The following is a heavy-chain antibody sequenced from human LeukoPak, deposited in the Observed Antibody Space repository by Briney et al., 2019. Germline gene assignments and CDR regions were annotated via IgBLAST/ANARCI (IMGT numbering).Heavy chain of an antibody. D-gene: IGHD3-10*01. Sequence: SETLSLTCTVSGGSMSSYYWSWIRQPPGKGLEWIGYIHYSGTTHYNPSLEGRVTISVDKSKNQSPLKLSSVTAADTTAYYCASGGPAPDYWGKGTLVTVSS. CDR2: IHYSGTT. J-gene: IGHJ4*02. CDR1: GGSMSSYY. CDR3: ASGGPAPDY. V-gene: IGHV4-59*01.